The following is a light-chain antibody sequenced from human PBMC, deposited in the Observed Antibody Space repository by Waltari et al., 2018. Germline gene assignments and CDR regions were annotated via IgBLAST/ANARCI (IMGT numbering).Light chain of an antibody. V-gene: IGLV8-61*01. J-gene: IGLJ3*02. CDR2: KAN. CDR1: SGSLSTTSY. Sequence: QTVVTQEPSLSVSPGGTVTSTCDLSSGSLSTTSYATWYQQTPGQAPRTLVYKANARSSGVPDRFSGSILGNTAALTITGAQADDESDYYCALYMGSGIWVFGGGTRLTVL. CDR3: ALYMGSGIWV.